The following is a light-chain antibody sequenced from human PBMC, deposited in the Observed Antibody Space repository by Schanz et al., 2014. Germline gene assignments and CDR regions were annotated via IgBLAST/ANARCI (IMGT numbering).Light chain of an antibody. V-gene: IGKV3-20*01. J-gene: IGKJ3*01. CDR2: GGS. Sequence: EIVLTQSPGTLSLSPGERATLSCRASETISGRDLAWYQQKVGQPPRLIIYGGSSRATGIPDRFSGSGSGTDFTLTIDRLEPEDFAVYYCHQYGSSPFTFGPGTTVDIK. CDR1: ETISGRD. CDR3: HQYGSSPFT.